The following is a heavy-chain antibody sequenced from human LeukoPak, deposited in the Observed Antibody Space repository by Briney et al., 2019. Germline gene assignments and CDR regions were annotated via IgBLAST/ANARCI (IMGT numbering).Heavy chain of an antibody. D-gene: IGHD3-16*01. V-gene: IGHV4-61*02. CDR1: GGSISSGSYY. Sequence: SETLSLTCTVSGGSISSGSYYWGWPRQPAGRGREWIGRIYTSGSTKYYPSLKSRVTISVDTSKNQFSLKLSSVTAADTAVYYCARMVRRTFHFDYWGQGTLVTVSS. CDR3: ARMVRRTFHFDY. CDR2: IYTSGST. J-gene: IGHJ4*02.